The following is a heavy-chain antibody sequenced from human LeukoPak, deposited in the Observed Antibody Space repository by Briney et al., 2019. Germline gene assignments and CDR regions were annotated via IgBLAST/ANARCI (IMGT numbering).Heavy chain of an antibody. Sequence: SVKVSCKXSGGTFSSYAISWVRQAPGQGLEWMGRIIPIFGTANYAQKFQGRVTITTDESTSTAYMELSSLRSEDTAVYYCARDTIVVVPAAIRENWFDPWGQGTLVTVSS. CDR2: IIPIFGTA. J-gene: IGHJ5*02. CDR3: ARDTIVVVPAAIRENWFDP. D-gene: IGHD2-2*02. CDR1: GGTFSSYA. V-gene: IGHV1-69*05.